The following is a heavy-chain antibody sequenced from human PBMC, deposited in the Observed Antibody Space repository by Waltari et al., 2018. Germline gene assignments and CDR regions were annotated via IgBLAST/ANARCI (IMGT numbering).Heavy chain of an antibody. V-gene: IGHV3-53*01. D-gene: IGHD3-3*01. CDR2: IYRGGST. Sequence: EVQLVESGGGLIQPGGSLRLSCAASGFNVSSNYMSWVRQAPGKGLEWVSVIYRGGSTYYADPVKGRFTISRDRSKNTLYLQMNSLRAEDTAVYYCARGRGDFWSGYYLDYWGQGTLVTVSS. CDR1: GFNVSSNY. J-gene: IGHJ4*02. CDR3: ARGRGDFWSGYYLDY.